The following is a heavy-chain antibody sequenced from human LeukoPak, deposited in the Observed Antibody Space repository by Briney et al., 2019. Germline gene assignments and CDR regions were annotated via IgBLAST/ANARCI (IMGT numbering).Heavy chain of an antibody. CDR3: RRDYRSADL. J-gene: IGHJ5*02. V-gene: IGHV3-74*01. Sequence: GGSVTLSCGASWLTFRRYWLHGVRQPPGKGRVWVSRVYVFGRAKNYADAVKGRCTISRDNAKNTVYLEMDSLSGEGTATYYFRRDYRSADLWGQGTLLTVPS. CDR2: VYVFGRAK. CDR1: WLTFRRYW.